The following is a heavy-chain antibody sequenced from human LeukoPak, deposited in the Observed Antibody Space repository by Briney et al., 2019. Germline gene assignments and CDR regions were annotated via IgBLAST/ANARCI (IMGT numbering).Heavy chain of an antibody. CDR2: INLNSGGT. Sequence: ASVKVSCKASGYTFTGYYMHWVRQAPGQGLEWMGWINLNSGGTNYAQKFQGRVTMTRDTSISTAYMELSRLRSDDTAVYYCARDLARPAANNWFDPWGQGTLVTVSS. J-gene: IGHJ5*02. CDR3: ARDLARPAANNWFDP. D-gene: IGHD2-2*01. V-gene: IGHV1-2*02. CDR1: GYTFTGYY.